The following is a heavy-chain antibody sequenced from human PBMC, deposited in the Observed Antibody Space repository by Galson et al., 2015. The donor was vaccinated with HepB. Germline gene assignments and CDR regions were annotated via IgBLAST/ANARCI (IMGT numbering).Heavy chain of an antibody. V-gene: IGHV3-23*01. CDR2: ISGSGGST. CDR1: GFTFSSYA. Sequence: SLRLSCAASGFTFSSYAMSWVRQAPGKGLEWVSAISGSGGSTYYADSVKGRFTISRDNSKNTLYLQMNSLRAEDTAVYYCAKGQVAYYDYVWGSYRLVNYFDYWGQGTLVTVSS. CDR3: AKGQVAYYDYVWGSYRLVNYFDY. J-gene: IGHJ4*02. D-gene: IGHD3-16*02.